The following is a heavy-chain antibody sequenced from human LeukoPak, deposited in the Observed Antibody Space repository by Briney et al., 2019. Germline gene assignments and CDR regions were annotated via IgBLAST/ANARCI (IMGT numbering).Heavy chain of an antibody. D-gene: IGHD3-3*01. CDR2: IWYDGSNK. CDR3: ARGSGAHDFWSGYYTGDYYYYYYMDV. V-gene: IGHV3-33*01. J-gene: IGHJ6*03. CDR1: GFTFSNYG. Sequence: PGRSLRLSCAASGFTFSNYGMHWVRQAPGKGLEWVALIWYDGSNKYYADSVKGRFTISRDNSKNTLYLQMNSLRAEDTAVYYCARGSGAHDFWSGYYTGDYYYYYYMDVWGKGTTVTVSS.